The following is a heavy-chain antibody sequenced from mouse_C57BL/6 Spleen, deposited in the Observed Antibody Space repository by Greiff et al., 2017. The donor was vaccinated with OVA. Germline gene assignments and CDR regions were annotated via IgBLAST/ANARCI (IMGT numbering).Heavy chain of an antibody. J-gene: IGHJ1*03. Sequence: EVHLVESGPELVKPGASVKIPCKASGYTFTDYNMDWVKQSHGKSLEWIGDINPNNGGTIYNQKFKGKATLTVDKSSSTAYMELRCLTSEDTAVYYCARSGSSWYFDVWGTGTTVTVSS. CDR1: GYTFTDYN. D-gene: IGHD1-1*01. CDR2: INPNNGGT. CDR3: ARSGSSWYFDV. V-gene: IGHV1-18*01.